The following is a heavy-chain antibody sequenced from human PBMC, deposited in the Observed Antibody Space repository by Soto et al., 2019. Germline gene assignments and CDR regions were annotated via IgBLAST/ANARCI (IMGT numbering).Heavy chain of an antibody. Sequence: SETLSLTCTVSGGSISSGGYYWSWIRQHPGKGPEWIGYIYYSGSTYYNPSLKSRVTISVDTSKNQFSLKLSSVTAADTAVYYCARAHMVRGVITWYFDYWGQGTLVTVSS. J-gene: IGHJ4*02. CDR1: GGSISSGGYY. CDR2: IYYSGST. CDR3: ARAHMVRGVITWYFDY. V-gene: IGHV4-31*03. D-gene: IGHD3-10*01.